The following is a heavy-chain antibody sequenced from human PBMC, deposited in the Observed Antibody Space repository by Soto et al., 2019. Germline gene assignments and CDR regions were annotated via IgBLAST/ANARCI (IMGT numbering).Heavy chain of an antibody. J-gene: IGHJ4*02. CDR2: SSYDGRET. CDR1: DFDFSSYG. CDR3: ARDSGWPILNFDN. V-gene: IGHV3-30*03. D-gene: IGHD3-10*01. Sequence: GGSLRLSCAASDFDFSSYGIHWVRQAPGKGLEWVAASSYDGRETFYADSAKGRFTVSKEMSKNTAFLQMNALRHEDTAVYFCARDSGWPILNFDNWGEGTPVTVYS.